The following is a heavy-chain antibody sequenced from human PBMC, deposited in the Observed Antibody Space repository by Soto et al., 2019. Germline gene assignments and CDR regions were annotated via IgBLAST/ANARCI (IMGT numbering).Heavy chain of an antibody. D-gene: IGHD3-3*01. CDR2: IHPNSGGT. CDR3: ARVYDFWSGYYSPNWFDP. J-gene: IGHJ5*02. Sequence: ASVKVSCKASGYTFTSYDINWVRQATGQGLEWMGWIHPNSGGTNYAQKFQGRVTMTRDTSISTAYMELSRLRSDDTAVYYCARVYDFWSGYYSPNWFDPWGQGTLVTVSS. CDR1: GYTFTSYD. V-gene: IGHV1-2*02.